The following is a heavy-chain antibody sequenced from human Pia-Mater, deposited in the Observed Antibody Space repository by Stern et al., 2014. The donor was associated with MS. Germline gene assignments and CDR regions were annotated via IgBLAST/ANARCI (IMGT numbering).Heavy chain of an antibody. V-gene: IGHV3-11*01. J-gene: IGHJ5*02. CDR1: GFTFSDYY. CDR2: ISSSGSTK. D-gene: IGHD2/OR15-2a*01. CDR3: SRDALSLLLSPPLPSPPSLGP. Sequence: VQLVESGGGLVKPAGSPRLSCAASGFTFSDYYMSWIRQARGKGLEWVSSISSSGSTKYYAASVKGRFTTSRDNTPTSRCLLMNSLRSEYTAVYYCSRDALSLLLSPPLPSPPSLGPWG.